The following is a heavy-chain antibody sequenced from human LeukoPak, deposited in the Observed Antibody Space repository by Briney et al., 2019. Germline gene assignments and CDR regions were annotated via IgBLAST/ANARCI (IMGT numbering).Heavy chain of an antibody. J-gene: IGHJ4*02. CDR1: GGSISGALYS. CDR2: IYDSGTT. V-gene: IGHV4-39*02. D-gene: IGHD6-19*01. CDR3: AKGVGIAVAGGPS. Sequence: SETLSLTCSVSGGSISGALYSRVWIRQTPGKVLEWIGTIYDSGTTYYNPSLQSRVSISVDTSNNQFSLNLNFVTAADTAVYYCAKGVGIAVAGGPSWGQGTLVTVSS.